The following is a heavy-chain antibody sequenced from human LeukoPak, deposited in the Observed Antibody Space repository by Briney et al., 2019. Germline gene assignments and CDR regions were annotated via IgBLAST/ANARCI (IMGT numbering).Heavy chain of an antibody. CDR1: GGSISSSSYY. D-gene: IGHD3-3*01. CDR2: IYYSGST. CDR3: ARAGSYYDFWSGYYTTNWFDP. V-gene: IGHV4-39*01. Sequence: SETLSLTCTVSGGSISSSSYYWGWIRQPPGKGLEWIGSIYYSGSTYYNPSLKSRVTISVNTSKNQFSLKLSSVTAADTAVYYCARAGSYYDFWSGYYTTNWFDPWGQGTLVTVSS. J-gene: IGHJ5*02.